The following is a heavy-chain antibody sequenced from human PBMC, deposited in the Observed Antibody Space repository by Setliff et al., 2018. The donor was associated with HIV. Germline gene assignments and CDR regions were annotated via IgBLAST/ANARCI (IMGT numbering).Heavy chain of an antibody. D-gene: IGHD5-12*01. CDR2: VYYSGTT. CDR3: ARRHNDYSLYYFDS. Sequence: SETLSLTCTVSGGSISSSSYYWAWVRQPPGKGLEWIGSVYYSGTTYISPSLKSRVTISVDTSKNQFSLKLSSVTAADTAVYYCARRHNDYSLYYFDSWGQGTLVTVSS. CDR1: GGSISSSSYY. V-gene: IGHV4-39*01. J-gene: IGHJ4*02.